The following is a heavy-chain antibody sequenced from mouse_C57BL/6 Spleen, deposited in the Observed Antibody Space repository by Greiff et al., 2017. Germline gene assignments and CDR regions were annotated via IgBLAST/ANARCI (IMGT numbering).Heavy chain of an antibody. CDR3: ARHGLHAMDY. D-gene: IGHD1-1*02. V-gene: IGHV5-17*01. CDR1: GFTFSDYG. Sequence: VQLQQSGGGLVKPGGSLKLSCAASGFTFSDYGMHWVRQAPEKGLEWVAYISSGSSTIYYADTVKGRFTISRDNAKNTLFLQMTSLRSEDTAMYYCARHGLHAMDYWGQGTSVTVSS. CDR2: ISSGSSTI. J-gene: IGHJ4*01.